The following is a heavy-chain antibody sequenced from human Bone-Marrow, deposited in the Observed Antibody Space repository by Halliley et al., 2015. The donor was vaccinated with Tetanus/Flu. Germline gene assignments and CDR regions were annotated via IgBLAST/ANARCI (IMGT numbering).Heavy chain of an antibody. D-gene: IGHD2-21*01. CDR1: GEALGNYY. CDR3: ARVPCGFPYLYFVL. CDR2: IYYSGST. J-gene: IGHJ2*01. Sequence: GEALGNYYWSWIRQSPGKGLEWIAYIYYSGSTNYNPSLKSRVTISVDRSKNQLSLKLNSVTAADTAVYYCARVPCGFPYLYFVLWGRCTLVPVSS. V-gene: IGHV4-59*01.